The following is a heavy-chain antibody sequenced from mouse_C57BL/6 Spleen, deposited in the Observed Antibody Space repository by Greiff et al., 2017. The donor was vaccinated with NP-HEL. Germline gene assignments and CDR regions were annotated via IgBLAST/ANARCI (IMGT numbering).Heavy chain of an antibody. D-gene: IGHD2-2*01. Sequence: EVQLQQSGPELVKPGASVKIPCKASGYTFTDYNMDWVKQSHGKSLEWIGDINPNNGGTIYNQKFKGKATLTVDKSSSTAYMEPRSLTSEDTAVYYCARGLRRAYYFDYWGQGTTLTVSS. CDR1: GYTFTDYN. V-gene: IGHV1-18*01. J-gene: IGHJ2*01. CDR2: INPNNGGT. CDR3: ARGLRRAYYFDY.